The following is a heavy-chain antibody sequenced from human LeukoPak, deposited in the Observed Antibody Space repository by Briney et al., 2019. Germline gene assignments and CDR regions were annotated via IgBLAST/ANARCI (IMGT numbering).Heavy chain of an antibody. CDR2: INPNSGGT. D-gene: IGHD6-19*01. CDR3: GRGLGFPSTYGRDV. J-gene: IGHJ6*04. Sequence: ASVKVSCKASGYTFTSYYMHWVRQAPGRGLEWMGRINPNSGGTNYAQKFQGRVTMTRDTSISTAYMELSRLRSDDTAVYYCGRGLGFPSTYGRDVGGKGTRVTVS. V-gene: IGHV1-2*06. CDR1: GYTFTSYY.